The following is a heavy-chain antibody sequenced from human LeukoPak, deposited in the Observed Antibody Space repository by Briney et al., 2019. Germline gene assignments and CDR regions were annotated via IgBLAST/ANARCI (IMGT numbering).Heavy chain of an antibody. CDR1: GYTFTSYG. CDR2: ISAYNGNT. Sequence: ASVKVSCKASGYTFTSYGISWVRQAPGQGPEWMGWISAYNGNTNYAQKLQGRVTMTTDTSTSTAYMELRSLRSDDTAVYYCARDRSSGWYGYYFDYWGQGTLVTVSS. J-gene: IGHJ4*02. D-gene: IGHD6-19*01. CDR3: ARDRSSGWYGYYFDY. V-gene: IGHV1-18*01.